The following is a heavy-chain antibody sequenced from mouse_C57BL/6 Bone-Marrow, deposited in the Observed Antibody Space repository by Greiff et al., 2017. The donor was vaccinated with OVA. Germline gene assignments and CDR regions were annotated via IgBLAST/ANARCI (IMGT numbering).Heavy chain of an antibody. CDR2: IDPANGNT. J-gene: IGHJ2*01. V-gene: IGHV14-3*01. D-gene: IGHD1-1*01. CDR3: ARIYYYGSSYYYFDY. Sequence: VQLKESVAELVRPGASVKLSCTASGFNIKNTYMHWVKQRPEQGLEWIGRIDPANGNTKYAPKFQGKATITADTSSNTAYLQLSSLTSEDTAIYYCARIYYYGSSYYYFDYWGQGTTLTVSS. CDR1: GFNIKNTY.